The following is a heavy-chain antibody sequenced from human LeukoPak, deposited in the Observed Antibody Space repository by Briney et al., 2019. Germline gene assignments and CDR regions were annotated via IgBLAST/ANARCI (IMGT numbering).Heavy chain of an antibody. D-gene: IGHD3-22*01. J-gene: IGHJ6*02. CDR3: ARVPYYYDSSGYPYYYYGMDV. Sequence: PLETLSLTCTVSGGSVSSGSYYWSWSRQPPGKGLEWIRYIYYSGSTNYNPSLKSRVTISVDTSKNQFSLKLSSVTAADTAVYYCARVPYYYDSSGYPYYYYGMDVWGQGTTVTVSS. V-gene: IGHV4-61*01. CDR1: GGSVSSGSYY. CDR2: IYYSGST.